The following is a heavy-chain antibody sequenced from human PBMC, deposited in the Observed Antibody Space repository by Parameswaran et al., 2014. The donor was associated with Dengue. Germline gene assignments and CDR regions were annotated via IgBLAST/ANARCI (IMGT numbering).Heavy chain of an antibody. CDR2: IYYSGST. Sequence: WIRQPPGKGLEWIGYIYYSGSTNYNPSLKSRVTISVDTSKNQFSLKLSSVTAADTAVYYCARDFTSGIHSPGGHNWFDPWGQGTLVTVSS. V-gene: IGHV4-59*01. J-gene: IGHJ5*02. CDR3: ARDFTSGIHSPGGHNWFDP. D-gene: IGHD3-10*01.